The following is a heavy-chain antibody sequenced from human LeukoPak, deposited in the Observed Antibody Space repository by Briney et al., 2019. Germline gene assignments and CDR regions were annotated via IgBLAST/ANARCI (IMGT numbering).Heavy chain of an antibody. CDR2: IYYSGST. V-gene: IGHV4-59*08. CDR1: GGSISSYY. CDR3: ARTSRIAARAVGDGPYWFDP. J-gene: IGHJ5*02. D-gene: IGHD6-6*01. Sequence: SETLSLTCTVSGGSISSYYWSWIRQPPGKGLEWIGYIYYSGSTNYNPSLKSRVTISVDTSKNQFSLKLSSVTAADTAVYYCARTSRIAARAVGDGPYWFDPWGQGTLATVSS.